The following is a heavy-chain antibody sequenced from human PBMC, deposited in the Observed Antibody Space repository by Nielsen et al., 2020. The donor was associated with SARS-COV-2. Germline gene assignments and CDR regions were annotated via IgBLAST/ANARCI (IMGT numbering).Heavy chain of an antibody. D-gene: IGHD3-9*01. Sequence: GESLKISCAASGFTFVTYAMSWVRQAPGKGLEWVSGIIGGGGRTHYADSVEGRFTISRDDSKNTLYLQMNSLRGEDTAVYYCAKALRSSDWLRAANDYWGQGTLVTVSS. CDR3: AKALRSSDWLRAANDY. CDR2: IIGGGGRT. V-gene: IGHV3-23*01. CDR1: GFTFVTYA. J-gene: IGHJ4*02.